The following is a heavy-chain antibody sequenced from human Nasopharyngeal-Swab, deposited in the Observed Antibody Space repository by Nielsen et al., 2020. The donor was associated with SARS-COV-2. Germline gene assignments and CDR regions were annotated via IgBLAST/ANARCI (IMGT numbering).Heavy chain of an antibody. CDR3: AREIAVAGQGVAFDI. Sequence: ASVKVSCKASGYTFIGYYMHWVRQAPGQGLEWMGWINPNSGGTNYAQKFQGWVNMTRDTSISTAYMELSRLRSDDTAVYYCAREIAVAGQGVAFDIWGQGTMVTVSS. CDR1: GYTFIGYY. V-gene: IGHV1-2*04. D-gene: IGHD6-19*01. CDR2: INPNSGGT. J-gene: IGHJ3*02.